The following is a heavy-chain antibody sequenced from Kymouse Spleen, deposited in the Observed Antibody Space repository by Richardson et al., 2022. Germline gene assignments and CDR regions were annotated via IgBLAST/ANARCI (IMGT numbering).Heavy chain of an antibody. V-gene: IGHV3-33*01. CDR3: ARDLQLERHFDY. J-gene: IGHJ4*02. CDR2: IWYDGSNK. CDR1: GFTFSSYG. D-gene: IGHD1-1*01. Sequence: QVQLVESGGGVVQPGRSLRLSCAASGFTFSSYGMHWVRQAPGKGLEWVAVIWYDGSNKYYADSVKGRFTISRDNSKNTLYLQMNSLRAEDTAVYYCARDLQLERHFDYWGQGTLVTVSS.